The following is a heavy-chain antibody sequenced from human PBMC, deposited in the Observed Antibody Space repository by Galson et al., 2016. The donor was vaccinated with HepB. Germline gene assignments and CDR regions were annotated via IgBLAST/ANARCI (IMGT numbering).Heavy chain of an antibody. CDR2: VYQTGTA. J-gene: IGHJ4*02. CDR3: TRGNLGNVATMAFDY. CDR1: GGSISDNSW. V-gene: IGHV4-4*02. Sequence: SETLSLTCAVSGGSISDNSWWAWDRQSPGKELEWIGEVYQTGTAHYNPSFTSRATISIDKSKNQISLRLGSVTAADTAVYYCTRGNLGNVATMAFDYWGQGTLVSVSS. D-gene: IGHD4/OR15-4a*01.